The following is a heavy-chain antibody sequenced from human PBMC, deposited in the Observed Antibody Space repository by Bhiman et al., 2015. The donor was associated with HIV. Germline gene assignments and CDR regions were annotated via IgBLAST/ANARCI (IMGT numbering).Heavy chain of an antibody. CDR3: ARVGPALY. J-gene: IGHJ4*02. V-gene: IGHV3-21*01. CDR1: GFTFSSYS. Sequence: EVQLVESGGGLVKPGGSLRLSCAASGFTFSSYSMNWVRQAPGKGLEWVSSISRSSSYIYYADSVKGRFTISRDNARKTLYLQMNSLRVEDTAVYYCARVGPALYWGQGTLVTVSS. CDR2: ISRSSSYI.